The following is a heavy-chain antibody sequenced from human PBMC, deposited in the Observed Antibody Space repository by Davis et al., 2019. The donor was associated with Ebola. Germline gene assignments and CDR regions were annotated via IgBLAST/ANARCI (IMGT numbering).Heavy chain of an antibody. CDR2: IYYSGST. Sequence: SETLSLTCTVSGGSISSYYWSWIRQPPGKGLERIGYIYYSGSTNYNPSLKSRVTISVDTSKNQFSLKLSSVTAADTAVYYCARGGYSGSYLNFDYWGQGTLVTVSS. CDR3: ARGGYSGSYLNFDY. CDR1: GGSISSYY. J-gene: IGHJ4*02. D-gene: IGHD1-26*01. V-gene: IGHV4-59*01.